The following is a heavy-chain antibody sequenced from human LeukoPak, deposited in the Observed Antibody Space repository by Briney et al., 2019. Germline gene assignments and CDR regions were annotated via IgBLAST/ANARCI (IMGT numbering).Heavy chain of an antibody. CDR3: ARNIVVVTADSYYYYGMDV. CDR2: TYNSGHT. J-gene: IGHJ6*02. V-gene: IGHV4-31*03. Sequence: SETLSLTCSVSGGSISSGGYYWSWIRQHPGKGLEWIGYTYNSGHTNYNPSLKSRVTMSIDTSKDQFSLRLSSVTAADTAVYYCARNIVVVTADSYYYYGMDVWGPGTTVTVSS. D-gene: IGHD2-21*02. CDR1: GGSISSGGYY.